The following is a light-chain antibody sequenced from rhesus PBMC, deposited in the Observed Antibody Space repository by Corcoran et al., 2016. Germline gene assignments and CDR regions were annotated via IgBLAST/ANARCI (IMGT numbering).Light chain of an antibody. CDR3: QQYNNWNS. CDR2: GAS. CDR1: QSVSSY. V-gene: IGKV3S9*01. Sequence: EIVMTQSPVTLSLSPGERATLSCRASQSVSSYVAWYQQKPEQAPRPLIYGASSRATGIPDRFSGSWSGTDFTLIISSLEPEDVGVYYCQQYNNWNSFGQGTKVEIK. J-gene: IGKJ2*01.